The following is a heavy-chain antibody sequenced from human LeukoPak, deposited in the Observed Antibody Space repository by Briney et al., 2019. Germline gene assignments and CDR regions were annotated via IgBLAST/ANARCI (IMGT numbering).Heavy chain of an antibody. CDR1: GGSISSSSYY. CDR2: IYYGGST. V-gene: IGHV4-39*07. Sequence: TSETLSLTCTVSGGSISSSSYYWGWIRQPPGKGLEWIGNIYYGGSTYYNPSLKSRVTISVDTSKNQFSLKLSSVTAADTAVYYCAREGAAGDHDAFDIWGQGTMVTVSS. CDR3: AREGAAGDHDAFDI. D-gene: IGHD6-13*01. J-gene: IGHJ3*02.